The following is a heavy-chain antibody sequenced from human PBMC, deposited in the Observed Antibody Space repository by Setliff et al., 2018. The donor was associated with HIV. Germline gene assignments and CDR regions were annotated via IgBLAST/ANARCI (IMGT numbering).Heavy chain of an antibody. CDR1: GGSISSTSYY. Sequence: PSETLSLTCTVSGGSISSTSYYWGWIRQPPGTGLEWIGSISSSGHTYYNPSLKSRVTTSVDTPKNQFALKLNSVTAADTAVYYCAKTIGRYFDIFDNWGQGTLVTVSS. D-gene: IGHD3-9*01. CDR2: ISSSGHT. CDR3: AKTIGRYFDIFDN. J-gene: IGHJ4*02. V-gene: IGHV4-39*01.